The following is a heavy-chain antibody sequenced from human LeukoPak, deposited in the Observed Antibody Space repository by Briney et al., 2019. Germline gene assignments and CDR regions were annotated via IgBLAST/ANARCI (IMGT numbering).Heavy chain of an antibody. Sequence: GGSLRLSCAASGFTFDDYGMSWVRQAPGKGLEWVSSISGSGGNTYYADSVKGRFTISRDNSKYTLYLQMNSLRAEDTAVYYCASFDIWGQGTMVTVSS. V-gene: IGHV3-23*01. CDR1: GFTFDDYG. J-gene: IGHJ3*02. CDR2: ISGSGGNT. CDR3: ASFDI.